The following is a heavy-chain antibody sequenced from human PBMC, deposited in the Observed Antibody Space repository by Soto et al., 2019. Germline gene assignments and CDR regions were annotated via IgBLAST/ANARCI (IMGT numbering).Heavy chain of an antibody. J-gene: IGHJ4*02. CDR3: ARGGGYCSSTSCYAHY. V-gene: IGHV3-21*01. CDR1: GFTFSSYS. Sequence: EVQLVESGGGLVKPGGSLRLSCAASGFTFSSYSMNWVRQAPGKGLEWVSSISSSSSYIYYADSVKGRFTISRDNAKNALCLQMNSLRAEDTAVYYCARGGGYCSSTSCYAHYWGQGTLVTVSS. CDR2: ISSSSSYI. D-gene: IGHD2-2*01.